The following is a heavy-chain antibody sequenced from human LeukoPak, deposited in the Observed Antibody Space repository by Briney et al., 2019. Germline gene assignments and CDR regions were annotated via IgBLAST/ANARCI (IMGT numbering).Heavy chain of an antibody. Sequence: PGGSLRLSCAATGFTFSSSTMHWVRLAPGKGLEWVAIVSYDGTDKHYADSVKGRFTISRDNSKNMIYLQINSLRVEDTAVYYCARDSWDILTGYYSHYLDYWGQGALVTASS. D-gene: IGHD3-9*01. CDR2: VSYDGTDK. J-gene: IGHJ4*02. CDR3: ARDSWDILTGYYSHYLDY. CDR1: GFTFSSST. V-gene: IGHV3-30*04.